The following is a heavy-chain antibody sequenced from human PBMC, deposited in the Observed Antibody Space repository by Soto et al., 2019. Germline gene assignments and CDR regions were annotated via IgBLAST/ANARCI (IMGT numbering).Heavy chain of an antibody. CDR3: ARDAHYGSGSYPAH. Sequence: SVKVSCKASGGTFSSYTISWVRQAPGQGLEWMGRIIPILGIANYAQKFQGRVTITADKSTSTAYMELSSLRSEDTAVYYCARDAHYGSGSYPAHWGQGTLVTVSS. V-gene: IGHV1-69*04. D-gene: IGHD3-10*01. J-gene: IGHJ4*02. CDR2: IIPILGIA. CDR1: GGTFSSYT.